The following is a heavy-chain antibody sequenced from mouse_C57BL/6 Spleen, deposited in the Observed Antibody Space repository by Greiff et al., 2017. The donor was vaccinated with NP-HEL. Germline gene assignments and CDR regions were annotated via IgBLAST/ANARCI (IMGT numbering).Heavy chain of an antibody. CDR3: ARFLLLRLDY. CDR1: GYTFTSYW. CDR2: IDPSDSYT. J-gene: IGHJ2*01. V-gene: IGHV1-69*01. Sequence: QVQLQQPGAELVMPGASVKLSCKASGYTFTSYWMHWVKQRPGQGLEWIGEIDPSDSYTNYNQKFKGKSTLTVDKSSSTAYMQLSSLTSEDSAVYYCARFLLLRLDYWGQGTTLTVSS. D-gene: IGHD1-1*01.